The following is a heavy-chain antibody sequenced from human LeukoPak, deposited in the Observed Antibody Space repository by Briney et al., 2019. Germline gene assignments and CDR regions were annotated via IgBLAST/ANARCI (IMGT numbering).Heavy chain of an antibody. CDR3: ARDRGLRSDYYYCMDV. Sequence: ASVKVSCKASGYTFTSYYMHWVRQAPGQGLEWMGIINPSDSSTTYAQKFQDRVTMTRDMSTSTVYMELSSLRSEDTAVYYCARDRGLRSDYYYCMDVWGKGATVTVSS. V-gene: IGHV1-46*01. D-gene: IGHD4-17*01. CDR1: GYTFTSYY. CDR2: INPSDSST. J-gene: IGHJ6*03.